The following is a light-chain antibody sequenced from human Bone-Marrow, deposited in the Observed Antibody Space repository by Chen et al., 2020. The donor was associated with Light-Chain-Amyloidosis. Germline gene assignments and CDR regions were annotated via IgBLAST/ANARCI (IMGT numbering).Light chain of an antibody. J-gene: IGLJ3*02. Sequence: QSVLTQPPSVSAAPGQKVTISCSGSSSNIGNNYVSWYQQLPGTAHKLLIYDNNKRPSGIPDRFSGSKYGTSATLGITGLQTGDEADYYCGTWDSSLSAWVFGGGTKLTVL. CDR1: SSNIGNNY. CDR3: GTWDSSLSAWV. V-gene: IGLV1-51*01. CDR2: DNN.